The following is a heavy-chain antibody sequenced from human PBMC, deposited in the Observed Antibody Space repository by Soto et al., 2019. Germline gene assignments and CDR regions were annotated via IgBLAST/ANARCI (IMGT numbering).Heavy chain of an antibody. CDR3: AGDTVTVFYFDY. CDR2: IYYSGST. Sequence: QLQLQESGPGLVKPSETLSLTCTVSGGSISSSSYYWGWIRQPPGKGLEWIGSIYYSGSTYYNPSLKSRVPISVDTSTNQSSLKLSSVTAAHTAVYYCAGDTVTVFYFDYWGQGTLVTVSS. J-gene: IGHJ4*02. D-gene: IGHD4-17*01. CDR1: GGSISSSSYY. V-gene: IGHV4-39*01.